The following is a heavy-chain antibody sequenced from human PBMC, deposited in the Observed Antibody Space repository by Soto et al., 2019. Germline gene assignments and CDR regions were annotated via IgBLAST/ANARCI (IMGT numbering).Heavy chain of an antibody. CDR2: ISGNDGNK. CDR1: GYTFTSFG. V-gene: IGHV1-18*04. CDR3: ARDPTVVSPDAFDI. D-gene: IGHD4-17*01. Sequence: ASVKVSCKASGYTFTSFGISWVRQAPGQGLEWMGWISGNDGNKNYAQKIQGRVTMTTDTSTSTAYMELGSLRSDDTAVYYCARDPTVVSPDAFDIWGQGTMVTVSS. J-gene: IGHJ3*02.